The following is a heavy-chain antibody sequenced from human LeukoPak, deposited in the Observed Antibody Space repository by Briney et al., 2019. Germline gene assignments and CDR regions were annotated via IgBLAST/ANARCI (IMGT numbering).Heavy chain of an antibody. CDR3: AKDRQWELLRSMYLQH. D-gene: IGHD1-26*01. Sequence: GGSLRLSCAASGFTFSSYGMHWVRQAPGKGLGWVAVISYDGSNKYYADSVKGRFTISRDNSKNTLYLQMNSLRAEDTAVYYCAKDRQWELLRSMYLQHWGQGTLVTVSS. CDR1: GFTFSSYG. CDR2: ISYDGSNK. V-gene: IGHV3-30*18. J-gene: IGHJ1*01.